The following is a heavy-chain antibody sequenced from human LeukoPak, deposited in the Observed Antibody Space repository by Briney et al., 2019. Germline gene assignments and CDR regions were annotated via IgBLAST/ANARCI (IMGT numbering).Heavy chain of an antibody. V-gene: IGHV4-59*01. J-gene: IGHJ6*04. CDR1: GGSISSYY. CDR2: IYYSGST. CDR3: AREAVADYYYYGMDV. D-gene: IGHD6-19*01. Sequence: PSETLSLTCTVSGGSISSYYWSWIRQPPGKGLEWIGYIYYSGSTNYNPSLKSRVTISVGTSKNQFSLKLSSVTAADTAVYYCAREAVADYYYYGMDVWGKGTTVTVSS.